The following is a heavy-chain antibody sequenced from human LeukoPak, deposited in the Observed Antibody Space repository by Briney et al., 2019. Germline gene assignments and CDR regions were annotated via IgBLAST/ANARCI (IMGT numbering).Heavy chain of an antibody. V-gene: IGHV3-23*01. CDR1: GFTFSTYV. CDR2: ISGGGGST. J-gene: IGHJ4*02. D-gene: IGHD3-22*01. Sequence: GGSLRLSCAASGFTFSTYVMSGVRQAPGKGLEWVSSISGGGGSTYYADSVKGRFTISRDNSRNTLFLQINSLSAEDTAIYYCAKERPSSYDSSGYYPYYFDYWGQGTRVTVSS. CDR3: AKERPSSYDSSGYYPYYFDY.